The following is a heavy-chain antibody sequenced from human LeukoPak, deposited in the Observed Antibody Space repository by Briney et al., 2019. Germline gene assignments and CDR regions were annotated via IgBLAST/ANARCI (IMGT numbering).Heavy chain of an antibody. D-gene: IGHD2-2*02. CDR2: ISSSGSTI. Sequence: PGGSLRLSCAASGFTFSDYYMSWIRQAPGKGLEWVSYISSSGSTIYYADSVKGRFTISRDNAKNSLYLQMNSLRAEDTAVYYCARVAGVVVPAAIPQSYYFDYWGQGTLVTVSS. J-gene: IGHJ4*02. V-gene: IGHV3-11*01. CDR3: ARVAGVVVPAAIPQSYYFDY. CDR1: GFTFSDYY.